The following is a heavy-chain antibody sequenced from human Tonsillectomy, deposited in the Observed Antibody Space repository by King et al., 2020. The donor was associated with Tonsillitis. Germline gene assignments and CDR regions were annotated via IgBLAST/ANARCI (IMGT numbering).Heavy chain of an antibody. CDR2: IKSKTDGGTI. Sequence: VQLVESWGGLVKPGESLRLSCAASGFTFTNAWMNWVRQAPGKGLEWGGRIKSKTDGGTIDYVAPVKGRFSISRDDSKNTLYLQMNSLKAEDTAVYYCYYNYMGVWGKGTTVTVSS. J-gene: IGHJ6*03. CDR3: YYNYMGV. CDR1: GFTFTNAW. V-gene: IGHV3-15*07.